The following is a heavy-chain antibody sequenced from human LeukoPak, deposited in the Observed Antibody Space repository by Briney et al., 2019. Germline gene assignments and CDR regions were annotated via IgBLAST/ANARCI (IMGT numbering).Heavy chain of an antibody. D-gene: IGHD3-3*01. CDR3: ARRGLRFLTWGY. CDR2: IYHSGST. V-gene: IGHV4-38-2*02. Sequence: KSSETLSLTCTVSGYSISSGYYWGWIRQPPEKGLEWIGSIYHSGSTYYNPSLKSRVTISVDTSKNQFSLKLSSVTAADTAVYYCARRGLRFLTWGYWGQGTLVTVSS. CDR1: GYSISSGYY. J-gene: IGHJ4*02.